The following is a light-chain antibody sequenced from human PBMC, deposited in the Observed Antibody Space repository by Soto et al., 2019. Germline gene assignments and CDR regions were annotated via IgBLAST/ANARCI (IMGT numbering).Light chain of an antibody. CDR2: DAS. Sequence: IQMTQSPSSLSASVGDRVTISCRASQGIRSDLAWYQQKPGKVPKLLIYDASKLESGVPSRFSGSVFGTDFTLTISSLQHEDFATYYCLQDYNFPWAFGQGTKVAIK. CDR3: LQDYNFPWA. CDR1: QGIRSD. J-gene: IGKJ1*01. V-gene: IGKV1-6*01.